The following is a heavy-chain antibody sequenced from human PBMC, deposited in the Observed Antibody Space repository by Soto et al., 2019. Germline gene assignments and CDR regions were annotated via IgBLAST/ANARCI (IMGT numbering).Heavy chain of an antibody. D-gene: IGHD2-8*01. J-gene: IGHJ3*02. V-gene: IGHV3-23*01. Sequence: EVQLLESGGGVVQPGGSLRLSCAASGFTFSAYAMSWVRQAPGKGLQWVSGVGGSDTDKHYADSVRGRFTVSRDNSKNTLYLQMKSLRADDTAVYYCAKDATAVNGVWDPFDMWGQGTEVTVSS. CDR3: AKDATAVNGVWDPFDM. CDR2: VGGSDTDK. CDR1: GFTFSAYA.